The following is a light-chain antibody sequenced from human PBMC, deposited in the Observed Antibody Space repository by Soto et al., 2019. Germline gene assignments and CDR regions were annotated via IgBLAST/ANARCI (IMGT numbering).Light chain of an antibody. CDR2: GTS. CDR1: ERIYSAY. V-gene: IGKV3-20*01. J-gene: IGKJ5*01. CDR3: QQYGNSPIT. Sequence: VLTPSPGTLSLSRGERATLSCRASERIYSAYLGWYQQKPGQAPRLLIYGTSSRATGIPDRFSGSGSGTDFTLTISRLEPEDFAVYYCQQYGNSPITFGQGTRLAI.